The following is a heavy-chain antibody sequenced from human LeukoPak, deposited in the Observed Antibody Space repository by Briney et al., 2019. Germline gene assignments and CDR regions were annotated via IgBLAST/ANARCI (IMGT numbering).Heavy chain of an antibody. Sequence: ASVKVSCKASGYTFTSYGISWVRQAPGQGLEWMGWISAYNGNTNYAQKFQERVTITRDMSTSTAYMELSSLRSEDTAVYYCAAGTQWELNYYYYGMDVWGQGTTVTVSS. J-gene: IGHJ6*02. D-gene: IGHD1-26*01. CDR3: AAGTQWELNYYYYGMDV. CDR1: GYTFTSYG. CDR2: ISAYNGNT. V-gene: IGHV1-18*01.